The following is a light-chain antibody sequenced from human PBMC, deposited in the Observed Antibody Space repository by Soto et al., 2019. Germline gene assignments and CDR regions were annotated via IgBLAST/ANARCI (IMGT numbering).Light chain of an antibody. CDR3: QTWGTGTVV. V-gene: IGLV4-69*01. J-gene: IGLJ2*01. CDR1: RGHSRYA. Sequence: QPVLTQSPSSSASLGASVQLTGTLCRGHSRYAIAWHQKQPEKGPRYLRKVNSDGSHNEGDGIPDRFSGSSSGAERYLTISSLQSEDEADYFCQTWGTGTVVFGGGTKLTVL. CDR2: VNSDGSH.